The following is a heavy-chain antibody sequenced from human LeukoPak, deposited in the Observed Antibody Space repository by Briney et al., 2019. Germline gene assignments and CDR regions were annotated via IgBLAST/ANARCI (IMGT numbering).Heavy chain of an antibody. CDR2: ITGRGEHI. Sequence: GGSLRLSCAASGFTFSSYGMNWVRQAPGKGLEWVSGITGRGEHIFYAGSVKGRFTISRDNSKNTLYLQMNSLRVEDTAVYYCAKDRRLAAFDYGGQGTLVTVSS. V-gene: IGHV3-23*01. CDR3: AKDRRLAAFDY. D-gene: IGHD6-25*01. J-gene: IGHJ4*02. CDR1: GFTFSSYG.